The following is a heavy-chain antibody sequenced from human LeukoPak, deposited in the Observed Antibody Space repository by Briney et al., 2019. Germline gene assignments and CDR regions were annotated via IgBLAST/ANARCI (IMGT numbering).Heavy chain of an antibody. V-gene: IGHV3-48*01. J-gene: IGHJ3*02. CDR2: ISSSSSTI. D-gene: IGHD3-10*01. CDR3: ARPSVVLRFGELLSLGAFDI. Sequence: GGSLRLSCAASGFTFSSYSMNWVRQAPGKGLEWVSYISSSSSTIYYADSVKGRFTISRDNAKNSLYLQMNSLRAEDTAVYYCARPSVVLRFGELLSLGAFDIWGQGTMVTVSS. CDR1: GFTFSSYS.